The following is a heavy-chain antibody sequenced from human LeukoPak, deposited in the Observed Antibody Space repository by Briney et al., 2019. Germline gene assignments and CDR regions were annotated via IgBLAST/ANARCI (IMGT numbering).Heavy chain of an antibody. D-gene: IGHD2/OR15-2a*01. CDR2: ISGSGGDT. J-gene: IGHJ4*02. V-gene: IGHV3-23*01. Sequence: GGSLRLSCAASGFTFSSYAMSWVRQAPGKGLEWVSAISGSGGDTYYAESVKGRFTISRDNSKNTLYLQMNSLRAGDTAVYYCATKRNIVTTSADDYWGQGTLVTVSS. CDR1: GFTFSSYA. CDR3: ATKRNIVTTSADDY.